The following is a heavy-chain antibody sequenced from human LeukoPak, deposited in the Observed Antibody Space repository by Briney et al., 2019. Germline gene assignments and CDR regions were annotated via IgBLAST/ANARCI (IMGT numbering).Heavy chain of an antibody. D-gene: IGHD4-17*01. CDR1: GGSISSGGYY. CDR3: ARVPPGVTTSRFDP. V-gene: IGHV4-31*03. J-gene: IGHJ5*02. CDR2: IYYSGST. Sequence: SETLSLTCTLSGGSISSGGYYWSWIRQHPGKGLEWIGYIYYSGSTYYNPSLKSRVTISVDTSKNQFSLKLSSVNAADTAVYYCARVPPGVTTSRFDPWGQGTLVTVSS.